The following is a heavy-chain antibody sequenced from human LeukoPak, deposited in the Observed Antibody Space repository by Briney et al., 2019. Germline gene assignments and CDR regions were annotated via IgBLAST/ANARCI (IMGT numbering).Heavy chain of an antibody. V-gene: IGHV3-23*01. J-gene: IGHJ4*02. D-gene: IGHD2-21*02. Sequence: RPGGSLRLSCAASGFTFGDYAMSWVRQAPGKGLEWVSSISGSGHDTYYADSVKGRFTISRDNSKNTLYLQMNTLRADDAALYYCAKDRAHIVVVTGGYFDCWGQGALVTVSS. CDR3: AKDRAHIVVVTGGYFDC. CDR1: GFTFGDYA. CDR2: ISGSGHDT.